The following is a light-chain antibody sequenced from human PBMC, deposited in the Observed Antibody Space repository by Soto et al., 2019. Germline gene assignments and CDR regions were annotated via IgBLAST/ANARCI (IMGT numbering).Light chain of an antibody. V-gene: IGLV1-44*01. CDR1: RSNIGNNA. CDR2: KNN. CDR3: ATWDDSLNARGV. J-gene: IGLJ3*02. Sequence: QSVLTQTPSASGTPGQTVTISCSGSRSNIGNNAVSWYQQFPGTAPKLLIYKNNQRPSGVPDRSSGSESGTSASLAISGLQSQDEADYYCATWDDSLNARGVFGGGTKLTVL.